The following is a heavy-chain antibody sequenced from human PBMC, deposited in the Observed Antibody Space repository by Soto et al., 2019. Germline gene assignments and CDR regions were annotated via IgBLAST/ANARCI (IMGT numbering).Heavy chain of an antibody. V-gene: IGHV3-23*01. D-gene: IGHD2-8*02. Sequence: GGSLSLSCAASGFHFGSYAMSWVRQAPGKGLEWVSAISGSGGSTYYADSVKGRFTISRDNSKNTLYLQMNSLRAEDTAVYYCAKFLWPGPRNWFDPWGQGTLVTVSS. J-gene: IGHJ5*02. CDR1: GFHFGSYA. CDR3: AKFLWPGPRNWFDP. CDR2: ISGSGGST.